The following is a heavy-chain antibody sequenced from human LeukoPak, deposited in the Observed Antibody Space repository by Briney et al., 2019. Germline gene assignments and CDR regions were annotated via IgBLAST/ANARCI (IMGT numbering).Heavy chain of an antibody. Sequence: ASVKVSCKASGYTFTSYGISWVRQAPGQGLEWMGWKRGNNGSTNYAQHLQGRVTMTTDTSTSTAYMELRSLRSDDTAVYYCARDVFSTYYYDSSGLGDAFEIWGRGTMVTVSS. D-gene: IGHD3-22*01. CDR2: KRGNNGST. CDR3: ARDVFSTYYYDSSGLGDAFEI. J-gene: IGHJ3*02. V-gene: IGHV1-18*01. CDR1: GYTFTSYG.